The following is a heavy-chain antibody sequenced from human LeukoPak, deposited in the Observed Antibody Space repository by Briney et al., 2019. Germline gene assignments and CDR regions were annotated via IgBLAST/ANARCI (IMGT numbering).Heavy chain of an antibody. CDR1: GFTFSSYG. V-gene: IGHV3-30*03. Sequence: GGSLRLSCAASGFTFSSYGMHWVRQAPGKGLEWVAVISYDGSNKYYADSVKGRFTISRDNSKNTLYLQMNSLRAEDTAVYYCAGDKVVMGALLDYWGQGTLVTVSS. D-gene: IGHD1-26*01. CDR3: AGDKVVMGALLDY. J-gene: IGHJ4*02. CDR2: ISYDGSNK.